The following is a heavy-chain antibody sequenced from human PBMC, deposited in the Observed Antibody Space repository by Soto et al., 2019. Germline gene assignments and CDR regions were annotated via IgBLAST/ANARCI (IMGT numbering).Heavy chain of an antibody. CDR1: GYTFTGYF. D-gene: IGHD3-22*01. CDR3: ARVRRSSGYYYGY. J-gene: IGHJ4*02. Sequence: GSVKVSCKASGYTFTGYFMHWVRQAPGQGLEWMGWINPNNGGTNYAQKFQGRVTMTRDTSTSTVYMELSSLRSGDTAVYYCARVRRSSGYYYGYWGQGTPVTVSS. CDR2: INPNNGGT. V-gene: IGHV1-2*02.